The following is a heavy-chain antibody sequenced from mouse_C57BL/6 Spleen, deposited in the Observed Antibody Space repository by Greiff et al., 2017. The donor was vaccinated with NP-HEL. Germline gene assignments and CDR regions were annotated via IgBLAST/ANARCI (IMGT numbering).Heavy chain of an antibody. Sequence: VMLVESGAELARPGASVKLSCKASGYTFTSYGISWVKQRTGQGLEWIGEIYPRSGNTYYNEKFKGKATLTADKSSSTAYMELRSLTSEDSAVYFCAIYGNYAWWDQGTLVTVSA. CDR3: AIYGNYAW. D-gene: IGHD2-1*01. CDR2: IYPRSGNT. CDR1: GYTFTSYG. J-gene: IGHJ3*02. V-gene: IGHV1-81*01.